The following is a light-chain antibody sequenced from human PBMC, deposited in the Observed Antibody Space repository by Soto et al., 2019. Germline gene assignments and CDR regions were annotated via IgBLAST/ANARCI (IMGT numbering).Light chain of an antibody. CDR3: ISHTSSSTYVV. CDR1: SSDVGAYNY. V-gene: IGLV2-14*01. Sequence: QSALTQPASVSGSPGQSITISCTGTSSDVGAYNYVSWYQHHPGKAPKLMIYEVTNRPSGVSNRFSASKSGNTASLTISGLQAEDEADYCCISHTSSSTYVVFGGGTKLTVL. CDR2: EVT. J-gene: IGLJ2*01.